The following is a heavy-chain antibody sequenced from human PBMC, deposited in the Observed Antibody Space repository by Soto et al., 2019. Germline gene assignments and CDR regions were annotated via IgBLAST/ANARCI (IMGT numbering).Heavy chain of an antibody. CDR2: INAGNSDT. CDR1: GYTFTSYA. J-gene: IGHJ4*02. Sequence: ASVKVSCKASGYTFTSYAMHWVRQAPGQRLEWMGWINAGNSDTTYSQKFQGRVTITSDTSASTAYMELTSLRSEDTAVYYCARDFGMVVVATGYWGQGTLVTVS. D-gene: IGHD3-22*01. CDR3: ARDFGMVVVATGY. V-gene: IGHV1-3*01.